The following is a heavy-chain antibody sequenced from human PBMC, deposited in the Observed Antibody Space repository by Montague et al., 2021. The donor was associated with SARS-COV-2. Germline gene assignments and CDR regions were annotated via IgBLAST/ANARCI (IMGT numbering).Heavy chain of an antibody. CDR3: ARDLPSFFLGIAVAGPFDP. D-gene: IGHD6-19*01. V-gene: IGHV3-21*01. J-gene: IGHJ5*02. CDR1: GFTFSSCY. Sequence: SLRLSCAASGFTFSSCYMNWVRQAPGKGLEWVSSISGSSSYIYYADSVKGRFTISRDNAKNSLYLQMNSLRAEDTAVYYCARDLPSFFLGIAVAGPFDPWGQGTLVTVSS. CDR2: ISGSSSYI.